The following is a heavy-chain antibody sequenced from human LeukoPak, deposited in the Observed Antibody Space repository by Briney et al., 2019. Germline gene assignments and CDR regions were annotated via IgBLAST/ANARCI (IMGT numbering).Heavy chain of an antibody. Sequence: SETLSLTCAVYGGSFSGYYWSWIRQPPGKGLEWIGEINHSGGTNYNPSLKSRVTISVDTSKNQFSLKLSSVTAADTAVYYCARDVVVVAATYYFDYWGQGTLVTVSS. CDR3: ARDVVVVAATYYFDY. CDR1: GGSFSGYY. D-gene: IGHD2-15*01. CDR2: INHSGGT. V-gene: IGHV4-34*01. J-gene: IGHJ4*02.